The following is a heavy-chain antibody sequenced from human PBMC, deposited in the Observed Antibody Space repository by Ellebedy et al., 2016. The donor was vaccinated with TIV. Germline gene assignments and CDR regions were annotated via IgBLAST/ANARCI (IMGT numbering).Heavy chain of an antibody. J-gene: IGHJ4*02. V-gene: IGHV1-69*13. CDR3: ARAFSGYDRWVEANFDS. CDR2: VIPNLATR. Sequence: AASVKVSCKASGGTFNSNAISWVRQAPGQGLEWMGGVIPNLATRHYAQKFQGRVTVTADEYTSTVYMELINLRSDDTAVYYCARAFSGYDRWVEANFDSWGPGTLVTVSS. CDR1: GGTFNSNA. D-gene: IGHD5-12*01.